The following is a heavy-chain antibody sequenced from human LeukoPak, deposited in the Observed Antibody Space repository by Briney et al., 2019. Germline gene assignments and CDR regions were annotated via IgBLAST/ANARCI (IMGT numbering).Heavy chain of an antibody. J-gene: IGHJ6*02. V-gene: IGHV3-30*19. CDR2: ISYDGSNK. CDR1: GFTFSSYG. D-gene: IGHD2-21*02. CDR3: ARDWDHRLAYCGGDCYPYGMDV. Sequence: PGGSLRLSCAASGFTFSSYGMHWVRQAPGKGLEWVAVISYDGSNKYYADSVKGRFTISRDNSKNTLYLQMNSLRAEDTAVYYCARDWDHRLAYCGGDCYPYGMDVWGQGTTVTVSS.